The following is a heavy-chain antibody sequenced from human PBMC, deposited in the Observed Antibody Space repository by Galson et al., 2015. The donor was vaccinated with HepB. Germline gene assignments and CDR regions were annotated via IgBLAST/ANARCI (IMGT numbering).Heavy chain of an antibody. CDR1: GDSVSSDSAT. CDR3: ARDHGSSWPHNFDY. V-gene: IGHV6-1*01. J-gene: IGHJ4*02. D-gene: IGHD6-13*01. Sequence: CAISGDSVSSDSATWNWIRQSPSRGLEWLGRTYYRSKWYNDYAVSVKSRITINPDTSKNQFSLQLNSVTPEDTAVYYCARDHGSSWPHNFDYWGQGTLVTVSS. CDR2: TYYRSKWYN.